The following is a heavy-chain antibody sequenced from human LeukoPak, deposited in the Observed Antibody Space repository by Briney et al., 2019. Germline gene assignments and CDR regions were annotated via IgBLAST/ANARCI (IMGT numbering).Heavy chain of an antibody. CDR3: ASVRGEESVDAFDI. J-gene: IGHJ3*02. D-gene: IGHD3-10*01. Sequence: SETLSLTCTVSGGSISSSSYYWGWIRQPPGTGLEWIGSIYHSGSTYYNPSLKSRVTISVDTSKNQFSLKLSSVTAADTAVYYCASVRGEESVDAFDIWGQGTMVTVSS. V-gene: IGHV4-39*07. CDR1: GGSISSSSYY. CDR2: IYHSGST.